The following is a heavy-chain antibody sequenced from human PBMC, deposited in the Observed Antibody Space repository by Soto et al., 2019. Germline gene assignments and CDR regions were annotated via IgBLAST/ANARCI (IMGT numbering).Heavy chain of an antibody. CDR2: IYHSGST. CDR3: ARHTPAISISDH. J-gene: IGHJ4*02. D-gene: IGHD2-15*01. V-gene: IGHV4-4*02. CDR1: GGSISSNNW. Sequence: SETLSLTCAVSGGSISSNNWWSWDRQPPGKGLEWIGYIYHSGSTYYNPSLKSRVTISVDTSKNQFSLKLSSVTAADTAVYYCARHTPAISISDHWGQGTLVTVSS.